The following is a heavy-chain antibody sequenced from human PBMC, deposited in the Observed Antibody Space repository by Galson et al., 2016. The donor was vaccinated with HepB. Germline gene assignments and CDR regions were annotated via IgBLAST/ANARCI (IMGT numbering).Heavy chain of an antibody. J-gene: IGHJ4*02. CDR2: ISRSGTVI. CDR1: GFSFTSYG. CDR3: ARDPDGDLDFDY. Sequence: SLRLSCAASGFSFTSYGMNWVRQAPGKGPEWLSHISRSGTVITYADSVKGRFTSSTDNGKNSLYLQMNSLRDEDTAVYYCARDPDGDLDFDYWGQGALVTV. V-gene: IGHV3-48*02.